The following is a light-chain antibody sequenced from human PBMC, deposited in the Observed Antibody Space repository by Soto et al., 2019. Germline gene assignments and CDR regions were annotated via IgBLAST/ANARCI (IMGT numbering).Light chain of an antibody. Sequence: DIQMTQSPSTLSASVGDRVTITCRASQSISDWLAWFQQKPGKAPKLLIYDASSLESGVPSRFSGSGSGTEFTLTINSLQTEDFATYYCQQHNNSPWTFGQGTKVEIK. CDR1: QSISDW. J-gene: IGKJ1*01. V-gene: IGKV1-5*01. CDR3: QQHNNSPWT. CDR2: DAS.